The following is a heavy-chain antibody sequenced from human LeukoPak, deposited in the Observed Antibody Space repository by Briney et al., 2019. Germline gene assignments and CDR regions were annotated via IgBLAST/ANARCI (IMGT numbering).Heavy chain of an antibody. V-gene: IGHV4-30-2*01. D-gene: IGHD5-18*01. CDR3: ARDVGYSFGGPSNWFDP. J-gene: IGHJ5*02. CDR2: IYHSGST. Sequence: PSQTLSLTCAVYGGSFSGYSWSWIRQPPGKGLEWIGYIYHSGSTYYNPSLKSRVTISVDRSKNQFSLKLSSVTAADTAVYYCARDVGYSFGGPSNWFDPWGQGTLVTVSS. CDR1: GGSFSGYS.